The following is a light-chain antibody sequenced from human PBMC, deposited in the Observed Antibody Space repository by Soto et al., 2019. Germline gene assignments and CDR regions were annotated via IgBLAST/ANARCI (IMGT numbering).Light chain of an antibody. CDR3: QQYGTSPLT. CDR2: GTS. V-gene: IGKV3-20*01. Sequence: EIVLTQSPGTLSLSPGERATLSCRARQSMRSSFLAWYQQKPGLAPLLLIYGTSSRAPGIPDRFSGTGSGTDFTLTISRLEPEDFAVYFCQQYGTSPLTVGGGTKVEIK. CDR1: QSMRSSF. J-gene: IGKJ4*01.